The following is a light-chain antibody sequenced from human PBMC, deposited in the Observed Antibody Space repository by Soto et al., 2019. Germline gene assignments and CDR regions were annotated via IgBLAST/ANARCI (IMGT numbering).Light chain of an antibody. J-gene: IGKJ2*01. CDR3: QQYYSTPPT. CDR1: QSVFFNSFNKNY. Sequence: DIVMTQSPDSLAVSLGERATINCKSSQSVFFNSFNKNYLAWYQQKPRQPPKLLIYWASTRESGVPDRFSGGGSVTDFTLTISSLQAEDVAVYYCQQYYSTPPTFGQGTKLEI. CDR2: WAS. V-gene: IGKV4-1*01.